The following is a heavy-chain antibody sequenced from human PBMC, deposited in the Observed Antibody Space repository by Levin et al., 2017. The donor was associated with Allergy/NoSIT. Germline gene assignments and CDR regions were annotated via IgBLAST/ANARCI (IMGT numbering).Heavy chain of an antibody. CDR1: GGSISSYY. CDR3: ASSYYDILTGYTDAFDI. V-gene: IGHV4-59*08. Sequence: SETLSLTCTVSGGSISSYYWSWIRQPPGKGLEWIGYIYYSGSTNYNPSLKSRVTISVDTSKNQFSLKLSSVTAADTAVYYCASSYYDILTGYTDAFDIWGQGTMVTVSS. D-gene: IGHD3-9*01. J-gene: IGHJ3*02. CDR2: IYYSGST.